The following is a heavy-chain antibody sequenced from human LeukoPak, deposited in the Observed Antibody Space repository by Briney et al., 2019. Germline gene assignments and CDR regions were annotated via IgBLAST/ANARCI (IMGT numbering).Heavy chain of an antibody. CDR1: GFTFSSYA. D-gene: IGHD1-26*01. V-gene: IGHV3-48*04. CDR2: ISSSSTTI. CDR3: ARSIKNSGSSLLDY. Sequence: GGSLRLSCAASGFTFSSYAMSWVRQAPGKGLEWVSYISSSSTTIYYADSVKGRFTISRDNAKNSLYLQMNSLRAEDTAVYYYARSIKNSGSSLLDYWGQGTLVTVSS. J-gene: IGHJ4*02.